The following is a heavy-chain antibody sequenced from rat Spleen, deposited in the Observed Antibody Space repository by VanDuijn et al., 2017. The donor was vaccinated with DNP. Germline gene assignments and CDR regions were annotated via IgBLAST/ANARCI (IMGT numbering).Heavy chain of an antibody. Sequence: EVQLVESGGGLVQPGRSLKLSCAASGFTFSDYNMAWVRQAPKKGLEWVATISYDGSSTYYRDSVKGRFTISRDNAKNTLYLQMNSLRSEDTATYYCATGGDYWGQGVMVTVSS. CDR1: GFTFSDYN. CDR2: ISYDGSST. V-gene: IGHV5-7*01. J-gene: IGHJ2*01. CDR3: ATGGDY.